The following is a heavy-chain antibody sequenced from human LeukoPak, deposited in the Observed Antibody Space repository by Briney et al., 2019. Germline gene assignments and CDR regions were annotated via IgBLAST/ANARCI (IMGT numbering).Heavy chain of an antibody. CDR1: GGSISSSSYY. CDR3: ARGGGVVSSYPLDAFDI. V-gene: IGHV4-39*07. CDR2: IYYSGST. J-gene: IGHJ3*02. Sequence: PSETLSLTCTVSGGSISSSSYYWGWIRQPPGKGLEWIGSIYYSGSTYYNPSLKSRVTISVDTSKNQFSLKLSSVTAADTAVYYCARGGGVVSSYPLDAFDIWGRGTVVTVSS.